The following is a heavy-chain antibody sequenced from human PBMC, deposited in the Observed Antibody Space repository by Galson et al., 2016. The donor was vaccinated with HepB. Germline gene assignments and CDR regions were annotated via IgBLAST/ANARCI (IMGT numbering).Heavy chain of an antibody. D-gene: IGHD3-22*01. J-gene: IGHJ2*01. V-gene: IGHV1-69*01. CDR1: GGTFSSYV. CDR2: IITIFGTT. Sequence: QSGAEVKKPGESLKISCKASGGTFSSYVISWVRQAPGQGLEWMGGIITIFGTTTYAEKFQGRVTIIADESTSTAYMELRSLRSEDTAVCYCARERIYSEGSSYYPVYWYFDLWGRGTLVTVSS. CDR3: ARERIYSEGSSYYPVYWYFDL.